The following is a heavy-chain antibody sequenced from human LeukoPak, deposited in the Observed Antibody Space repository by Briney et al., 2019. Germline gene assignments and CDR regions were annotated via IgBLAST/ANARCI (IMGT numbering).Heavy chain of an antibody. J-gene: IGHJ4*02. V-gene: IGHV1-58*02. CDR2: IVVASGNT. CDR3: ARVAEDCSSTSCYAGVDY. Sequence: SVKVSCEASGFTFTNSAMQWVRQARGQRLEWIGWIVVASGNTKYAQKLQGRVTMTTDTSTSTAYMELRSLRSDDTAVYYCARVAEDCSSTSCYAGVDYWGQGTLVTVSS. D-gene: IGHD2-2*01. CDR1: GFTFTNSA.